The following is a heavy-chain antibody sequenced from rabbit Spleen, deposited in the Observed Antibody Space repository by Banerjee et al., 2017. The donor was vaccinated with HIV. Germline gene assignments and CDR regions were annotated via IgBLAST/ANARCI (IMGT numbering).Heavy chain of an antibody. D-gene: IGHD6-1*01. CDR3: ARRSSDAGYGYDL. V-gene: IGHV1S40*01. J-gene: IGHJ4*01. Sequence: VESGGDLVKPGASLTLTCTASGFSFSSNYYMCWVRQAPGKGLEWIACIYAGSSDITYYASWAKGRFTVSKTSSTTVTLQMTSLTAADTATYFCARRSSDAGYGYDLWGPGTLVTVS. CDR1: GFSFSSNYY. CDR2: IYAGSSDIT.